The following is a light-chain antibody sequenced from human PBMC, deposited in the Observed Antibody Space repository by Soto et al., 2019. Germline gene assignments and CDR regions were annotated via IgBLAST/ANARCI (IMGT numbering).Light chain of an antibody. J-gene: IGKJ2*01. CDR3: QQYSNRYT. CDR1: QSVSSS. Sequence: EIVMTQSPAILSVSPGERATLSCRASQSVSSSLAWYQHKPGQAPRLLIYGASIRATGIPARFSGSGSGTEFTLTISSLQSEDFAAYYCQQYSNRYTFGQGTKLEIK. CDR2: GAS. V-gene: IGKV3D-15*01.